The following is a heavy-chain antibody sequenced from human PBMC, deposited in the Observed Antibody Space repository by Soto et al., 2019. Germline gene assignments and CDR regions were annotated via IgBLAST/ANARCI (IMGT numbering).Heavy chain of an antibody. CDR3: ATVFDF. J-gene: IGHJ4*02. Sequence: GGSLRLSCAASGFSFSKLWMSWVRQAPGEGLVWVAGLRADGSSTYYADSVKGRFTISRDSAKGALYLQMNSLRAEDTAFYYCATVFDFWGQGTLVTVSS. V-gene: IGHV3-74*01. CDR2: LRADGSST. CDR1: GFSFSKLW.